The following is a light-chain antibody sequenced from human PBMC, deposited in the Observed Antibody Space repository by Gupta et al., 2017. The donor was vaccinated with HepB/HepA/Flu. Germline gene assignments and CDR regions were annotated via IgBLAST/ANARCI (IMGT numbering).Light chain of an antibody. CDR3: QQRSNWQWT. CDR2: DAS. CDR1: QSVSSY. Sequence: EIVLPQSPATLSLSPGERATLSCRASQSVSSYLAWYQQKPGQAPRLLIYDASNRATGIPARFSGSASGTXFTLTIXILAPEDSTVYYGQQRSNWQWTFGXGTKVEIK. J-gene: IGKJ1*01. V-gene: IGKV3-11*01.